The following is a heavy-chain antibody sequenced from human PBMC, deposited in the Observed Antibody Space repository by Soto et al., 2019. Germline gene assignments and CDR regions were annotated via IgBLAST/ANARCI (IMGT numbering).Heavy chain of an antibody. CDR1: GFTFSAYY. Sequence: QVQLVESGGGLVKPGGSLRLSCAASGFTFSAYYMSWIRQAPGKGLEWVSYIGRSSSYTNYADSVKGRFTISRDNAKNSLYLQMNSLRAEDTAVYYCARDAYILTGSDAFDIWGQGTMVTVSS. CDR2: IGRSSSYT. CDR3: ARDAYILTGSDAFDI. J-gene: IGHJ3*02. V-gene: IGHV3-11*05. D-gene: IGHD3-9*01.